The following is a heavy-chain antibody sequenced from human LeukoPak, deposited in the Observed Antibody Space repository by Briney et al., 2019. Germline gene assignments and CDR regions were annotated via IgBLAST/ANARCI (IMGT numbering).Heavy chain of an antibody. CDR3: ARPASGYDRDY. CDR1: GYSFTSYW. J-gene: IGHJ4*02. V-gene: IGHV5-51*03. D-gene: IGHD5-12*01. Sequence: GGSLRLSWAASGYSFTSYWIGWVRQMPGDVLEWMGIIYPGASDTRYSPSFQGQVTISADKSISTAYRQWSSLKASDAAMYYCARPASGYDRDYWGQGTLVTVSS. CDR2: IYPGASDT.